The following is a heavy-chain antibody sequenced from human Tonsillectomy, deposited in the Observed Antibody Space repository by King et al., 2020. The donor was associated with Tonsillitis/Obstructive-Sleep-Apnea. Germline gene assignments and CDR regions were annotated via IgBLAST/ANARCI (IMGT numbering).Heavy chain of an antibody. Sequence: VQLVESGAEVKKPGESLKISCKGFGYFFTNFWIGWVRQMPGRGLEWMGIIYAGDSDTRYSPSFQGHVTISVDKSVNTAYLQWSSLKASATAIYYCARHGDYSDYWGQGTLVTVSS. D-gene: IGHD4-17*01. CDR2: IYAGDSDT. V-gene: IGHV5-51*01. J-gene: IGHJ4*02. CDR3: ARHGDYSDY. CDR1: GYFFTNFW.